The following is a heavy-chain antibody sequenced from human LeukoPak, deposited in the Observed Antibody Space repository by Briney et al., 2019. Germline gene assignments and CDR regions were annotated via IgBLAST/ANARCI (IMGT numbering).Heavy chain of an antibody. V-gene: IGHV3-23*01. J-gene: IGHJ3*02. CDR3: ARDPLDISRWTNAFDI. CDR1: GFSFSYHG. CDR2: VSPPGGGT. D-gene: IGHD5-12*01. Sequence: GGSLRLSCAASGFSFSYHGMNWVRQAPGKGLEWLSGVSPPGGGTYYADSVKGRFTISRDDSKSTLHLQMNGLRAEDTAVYYCARDPLDISRWTNAFDIWGQGTTVIVS.